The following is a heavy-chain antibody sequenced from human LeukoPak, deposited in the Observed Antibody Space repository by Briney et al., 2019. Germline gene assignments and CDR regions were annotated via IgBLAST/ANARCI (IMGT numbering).Heavy chain of an antibody. J-gene: IGHJ3*02. CDR2: ISYDGSNK. D-gene: IGHD2-15*01. Sequence: GGSLRLSCAASGFTFSSYGMHWVRQAPGKGLEWVAVISYDGSNKYYADSVKGRFTISRDNSKNTLYLQMNSLRAEDTAVYYCAKEGVRPADPGDIWGQGTMVTVSS. CDR3: AKEGVRPADPGDI. CDR1: GFTFSSYG. V-gene: IGHV3-30*18.